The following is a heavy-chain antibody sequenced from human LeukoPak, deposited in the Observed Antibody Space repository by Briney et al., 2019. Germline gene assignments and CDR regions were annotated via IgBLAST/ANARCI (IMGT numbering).Heavy chain of an antibody. D-gene: IGHD2-15*01. Sequence: GGSLRLSCAASGFTFSDYYMSWIRQAPGRGLEWVSYISSSDNTIYYADSVKGRFTISRDNAKNSLYLQMNSLRAEDTAVYYRASTSGLDIVVVVAATQDYWGQGTLVTVSS. CDR3: ASTSGLDIVVVVAATQDY. J-gene: IGHJ4*02. V-gene: IGHV3-11*04. CDR1: GFTFSDYY. CDR2: ISSSDNTI.